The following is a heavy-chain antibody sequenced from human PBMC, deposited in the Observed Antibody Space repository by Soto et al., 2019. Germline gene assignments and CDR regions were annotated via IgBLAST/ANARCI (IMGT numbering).Heavy chain of an antibody. CDR1: GYTLTELS. J-gene: IGHJ6*02. Sequence: ASVKVSCKVSGYTLTELSMHWVRQAPGKGLEWMGGFDPEDGETIYAQKFQGRVTMTEDTSTDTAYMELSSLRSEDTAVYYCARDLYYYDSSGNLWGLYYGMDVWGQGTTVTVSS. CDR2: FDPEDGET. D-gene: IGHD3-22*01. CDR3: ARDLYYYDSSGNLWGLYYGMDV. V-gene: IGHV1-24*01.